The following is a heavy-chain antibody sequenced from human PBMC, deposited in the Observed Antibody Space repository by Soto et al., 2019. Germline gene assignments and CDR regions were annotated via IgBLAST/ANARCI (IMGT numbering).Heavy chain of an antibody. CDR3: AKGRGYCSSTSCYVGSDY. Sequence: EVQLLESGGGLVQPGGSLRLSCAASGFTFSSYAMSWVRQAPGKGLEWVSAISGSGGSTYYADSVKGRFTISRDNSKNTLHLQINSLRSEDTAVYYCAKGRGYCSSTSCYVGSDYWGQGTLVTVSS. D-gene: IGHD2-2*01. J-gene: IGHJ4*02. CDR1: GFTFSSYA. CDR2: ISGSGGST. V-gene: IGHV3-23*01.